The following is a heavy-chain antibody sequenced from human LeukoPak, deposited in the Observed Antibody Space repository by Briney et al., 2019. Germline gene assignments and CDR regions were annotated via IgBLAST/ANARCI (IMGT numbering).Heavy chain of an antibody. D-gene: IGHD2-2*01. CDR2: VYTTRTT. CDR3: ARSSRDCSTTSCYLYYFDY. CDR1: GDFISGSY. V-gene: IGHV4-4*07. J-gene: IGHJ4*02. Sequence: PSETLSLTCTVSGDFISGSYWTWVRQPAGKGLEWIGRVYTTRTTNFNPSLKSRLSMSVDASKNQFSLKLSSVTAADTAVYYCARSSRDCSTTSCYLYYFDYWGQGTLVTVSS.